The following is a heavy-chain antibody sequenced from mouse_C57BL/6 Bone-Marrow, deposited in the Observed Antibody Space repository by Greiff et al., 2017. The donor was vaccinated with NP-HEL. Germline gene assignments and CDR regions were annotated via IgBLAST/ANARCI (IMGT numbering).Heavy chain of an antibody. CDR2: INPNNGGT. J-gene: IGHJ4*01. Sequence: VQLQQSGPELVKPGASVKISCKASGYTFTDYYMNWVKQSHGKSLEWIGDINPNNGGTSYNQKFKGKATLTVDKSSSTAYMELRSLTSEDSAVYYCAREGLTTVGYAMDDRGQGTSVTVSS. CDR3: AREGLTTVGYAMDD. CDR1: GYTFTDYY. V-gene: IGHV1-26*01. D-gene: IGHD1-1*01.